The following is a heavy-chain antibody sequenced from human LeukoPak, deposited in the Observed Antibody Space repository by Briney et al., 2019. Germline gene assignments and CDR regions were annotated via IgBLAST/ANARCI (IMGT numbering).Heavy chain of an antibody. J-gene: IGHJ4*02. V-gene: IGHV4-4*02. CDR3: AREVINSEFDY. CDR1: GDSINTNHW. CDR2: VYHSGST. Sequence: SETLSLTCTVSGDSINTNHWWGWVRQPPGKGLEWIGEVYHSGSTNYSPSLKSRVTISIDKSKNLYSLNLNFVTAADTAVYFCAREVINSEFDYWGQGILATVSS. D-gene: IGHD3-10*01.